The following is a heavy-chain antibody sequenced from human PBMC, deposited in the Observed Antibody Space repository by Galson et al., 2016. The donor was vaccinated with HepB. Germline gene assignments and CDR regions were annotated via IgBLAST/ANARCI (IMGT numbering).Heavy chain of an antibody. CDR2: ISAYNHNT. CDR1: GYTFTSYG. V-gene: IGHV1-18*01. Sequence: SVKVSCKASGYTFTSYGISWVRQAPGQGLEWMGWISAYNHNTHYAQNLQDRVTLTTESSTSTAYMELRSLRSDVTAVYYCARSPSLSGYGYYDYWGQGTPVTVSS. J-gene: IGHJ4*02. D-gene: IGHD3-22*01. CDR3: ARSPSLSGYGYYDY.